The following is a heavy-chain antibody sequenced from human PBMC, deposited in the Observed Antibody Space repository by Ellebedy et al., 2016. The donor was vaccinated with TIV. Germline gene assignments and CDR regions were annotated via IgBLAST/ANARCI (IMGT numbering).Heavy chain of an antibody. CDR3: TKEGSGTMNF. Sequence: PGGSLRLSCAVSGFTFSTSCMSWVRQAPGQGLEWVANMNGDGNERYYVDSVEGRFTISRDNTRNSLYLQMNSLRADDTAVDYCTKEGSGTMNFWGQGTLVTVSS. J-gene: IGHJ4*02. CDR2: MNGDGNER. V-gene: IGHV3-7*01. CDR1: GFTFSTSC. D-gene: IGHD1-1*01.